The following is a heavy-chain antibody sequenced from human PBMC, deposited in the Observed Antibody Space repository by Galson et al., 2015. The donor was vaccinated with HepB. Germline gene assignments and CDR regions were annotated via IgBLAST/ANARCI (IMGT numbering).Heavy chain of an antibody. CDR1: GFSFSDYG. D-gene: IGHD5-18*01. V-gene: IGHV3-69-1*01. CDR2: ISSSTSV. J-gene: IGHJ4*02. Sequence: SLRLSCAASGFSFSDYGINWVRQAPGKGLEWISFISSSTSVYYADSVKGRITTSRDNARNSLYLQMTSLRSEDTAVYYCSRAPGYNYGDLWGQGTPVIVSS. CDR3: SRAPGYNYGDL.